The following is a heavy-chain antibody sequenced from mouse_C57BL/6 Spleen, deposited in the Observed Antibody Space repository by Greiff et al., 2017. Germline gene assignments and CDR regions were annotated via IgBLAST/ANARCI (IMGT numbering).Heavy chain of an antibody. J-gene: IGHJ1*03. Sequence: KGVGSEGGLLQPGSSMKLFCTAPGFTFRDYYMAWGRPVPEKGLEWVANIKYDGSSTSYLDSLKSRFIISRDNAKNILYLQMSSLKSEDTATYYCAREDWYFDVWGTGTTVTVSS. CDR2: IKYDGSST. CDR1: GFTFRDYY. CDR3: AREDWYFDV. V-gene: IGHV5-16*01.